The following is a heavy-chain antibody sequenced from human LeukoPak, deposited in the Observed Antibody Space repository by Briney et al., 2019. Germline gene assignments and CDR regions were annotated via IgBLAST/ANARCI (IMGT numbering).Heavy chain of an antibody. J-gene: IGHJ3*02. Sequence: GGSLRLSCAASGFTFSSYSMNWVRQAPGKGLEWVSYISSSSSTIYYADSVKGRFTISRDNAKNSLYLQMNSLRAEDTAVYYCARRIVVVAGDAFDIWGQGTMVTVSS. CDR3: ARRIVVVAGDAFDI. V-gene: IGHV3-48*04. CDR1: GFTFSSYS. CDR2: ISSSSSTI. D-gene: IGHD2-21*02.